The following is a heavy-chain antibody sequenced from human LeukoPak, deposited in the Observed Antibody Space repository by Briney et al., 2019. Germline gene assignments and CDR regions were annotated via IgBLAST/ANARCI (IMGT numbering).Heavy chain of an antibody. V-gene: IGHV3-30-3*01. Sequence: PGRSLRLSCAASGFTFSSYAMHWVRQAPGKGLEWVAVISYDGSNKYYADSVKGRFTISRDNSKNTLYLQMNNLRAEDTAVYYCARDYRYDILTGYEGPDYWGQGTLVTVSS. J-gene: IGHJ4*02. CDR1: GFTFSSYA. D-gene: IGHD3-9*01. CDR3: ARDYRYDILTGYEGPDY. CDR2: ISYDGSNK.